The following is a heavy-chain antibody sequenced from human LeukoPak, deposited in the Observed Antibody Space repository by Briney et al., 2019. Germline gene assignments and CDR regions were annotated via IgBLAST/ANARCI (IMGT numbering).Heavy chain of an antibody. CDR3: ARDLGIAVAGPRAFWFDP. Sequence: SETLSLTCTVSGYSISSGYYWGWIRQPPGKGLEWIWSIYHGGSTYYNPSLRSRVTISVDTSKNQFSLKLSSVTAADTAVYYCARDLGIAVAGPRAFWFDPWGQGTLVTVSS. D-gene: IGHD6-19*01. CDR2: IYHGGST. V-gene: IGHV4-38-2*02. CDR1: GYSISSGYY. J-gene: IGHJ5*02.